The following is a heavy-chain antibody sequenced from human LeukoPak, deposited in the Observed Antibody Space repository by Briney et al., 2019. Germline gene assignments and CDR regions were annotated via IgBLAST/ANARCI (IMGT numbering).Heavy chain of an antibody. J-gene: IGHJ4*02. D-gene: IGHD6-6*01. CDR1: GYSISSGYY. CDR2: IHTSGST. V-gene: IGHV4-38-2*02. Sequence: SETLSLTCAVSGYSISSGYYWGWIRQPPGKGLEWIGRIHTSGSTDYNPSLKSRVTMSVDTSKNQFSLKLRSVTAADTAVYYCAREGSATARPFVSNDYWGQGTLVTVSS. CDR3: AREGSATARPFVSNDY.